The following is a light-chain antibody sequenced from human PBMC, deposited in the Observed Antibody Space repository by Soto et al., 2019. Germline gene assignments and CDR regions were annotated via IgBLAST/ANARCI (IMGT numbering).Light chain of an antibody. Sequence: EIVLTQSPATLSLSPGERATLSCRASQSVSSSFLAWYQQKPGQAPRLLIYDASSRATGIPARFSGSGSGTDFTLTISSLEPEDFAVYYCQQYGSSPYTFGQGTKLEIK. CDR2: DAS. CDR3: QQYGSSPYT. V-gene: IGKV3-20*01. J-gene: IGKJ2*01. CDR1: QSVSSSF.